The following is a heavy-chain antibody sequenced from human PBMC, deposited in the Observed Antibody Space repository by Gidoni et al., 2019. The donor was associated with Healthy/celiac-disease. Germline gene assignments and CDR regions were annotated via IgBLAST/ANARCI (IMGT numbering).Heavy chain of an antibody. J-gene: IGHJ5*02. CDR3: ARDYVVVVPAASGWFDP. CDR2: IYTSGST. Sequence: QVQLQESCPGLVKPSQTLSLTATVSGGSISLASYYWSWIRQPAGKGLEWIRRIYTSGSTNYNPSLKSRVTISVDTSKNQFSLKLSSVTAADTAVYYCARDYVVVVPAASGWFDPWGQGTLVTVSS. CDR1: GGSISLASYY. D-gene: IGHD2-2*01. V-gene: IGHV4-61*02.